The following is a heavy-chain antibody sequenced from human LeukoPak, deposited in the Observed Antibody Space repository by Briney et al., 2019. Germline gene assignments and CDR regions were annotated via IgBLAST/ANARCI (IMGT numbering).Heavy chain of an antibody. CDR1: GYTFTGYY. CDR2: INPNSGGT. D-gene: IGHD3-9*01. CDR3: ASNVLRYFDWNPFDY. V-gene: IGHV1-2*06. Sequence: ASVKVSCKASGYTFTGYYMRWVRQAPGQGLEWMGRINPNSGGTNYAQKFQGRVTMTRDTSISTPYMELSRLRSDDTAVYYCASNVLRYFDWNPFDYWGQGTLVTVSS. J-gene: IGHJ4*02.